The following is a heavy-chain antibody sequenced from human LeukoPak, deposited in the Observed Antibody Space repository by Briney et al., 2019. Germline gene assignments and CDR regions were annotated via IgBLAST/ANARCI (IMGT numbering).Heavy chain of an antibody. CDR2: TYSGGQT. CDR1: GLPVSDYY. CDR3: NAHHFGVAPDY. D-gene: IGHD3-3*01. J-gene: IGHJ4*02. V-gene: IGHV3-66*01. Sequence: LSGGSLRLSCAASGLPVSDYYVSWVRQAPGKGPEWVSMTYSGGQTYYRDSVKGRFTISRDNSKKTLYLQMNSLRAEDTAVYYCNAHHFGVAPDYWGQGTLVTVSS.